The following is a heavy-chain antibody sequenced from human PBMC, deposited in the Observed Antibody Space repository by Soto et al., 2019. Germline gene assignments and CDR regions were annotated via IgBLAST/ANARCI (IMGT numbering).Heavy chain of an antibody. D-gene: IGHD2-2*01. Sequence: PGGSLRLSCAASGFTFSSYSIHWVRQAPGKGLEWVAGISYDASNKYYADSVKGRFTISRDKSKNTLYLQLNSLRAEDTAVYYSARGQSSLTHFDYWGQGTLVTVSS. CDR1: GFTFSSYS. J-gene: IGHJ4*02. CDR2: ISYDASNK. CDR3: ARGQSSLTHFDY. V-gene: IGHV3-30-3*01.